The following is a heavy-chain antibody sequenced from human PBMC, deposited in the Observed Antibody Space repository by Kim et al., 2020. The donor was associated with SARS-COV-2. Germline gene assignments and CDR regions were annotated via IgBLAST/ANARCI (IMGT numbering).Heavy chain of an antibody. D-gene: IGHD3-16*02. CDR2: ISYDGSNK. CDR1: GFTFSSFG. V-gene: IGHV3-30*18. J-gene: IGHJ4*02. Sequence: GGSLRLSCAASGFTFSSFGIHWVRQAPGEGLEWVAVISYDGSNKYYADSVKGRFTISRDNSKNTLYLQMNSLRAEDTAVYYCAKDHGGGEYRNYFYYWGQGTLVTVSS. CDR3: AKDHGGGEYRNYFYY.